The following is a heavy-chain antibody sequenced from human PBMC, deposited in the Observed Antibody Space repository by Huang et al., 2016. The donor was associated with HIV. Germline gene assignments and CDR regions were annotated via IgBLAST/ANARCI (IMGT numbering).Heavy chain of an antibody. CDR2: INHSEST. CDR3: ARGQGGYYYYYMDV. CDR1: VGSFSGYY. Sequence: QVQLQQWGAGLLRPSETLSLTCAVYVGSFSGYYGTWIRQPPGKGLEWIGEINHSESTNYNPALKSRGTISVDTSRNQFSLTLTSVTAADTAVYYCARGQGGYYYYYMDVWGKGTTVTVSS. J-gene: IGHJ6*03. V-gene: IGHV4-34*01.